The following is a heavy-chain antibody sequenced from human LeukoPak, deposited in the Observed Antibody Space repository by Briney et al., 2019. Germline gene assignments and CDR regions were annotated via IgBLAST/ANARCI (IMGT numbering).Heavy chain of an antibody. D-gene: IGHD3-10*01. J-gene: IGHJ4*02. CDR2: ISAYNGNT. V-gene: IGHV1-18*01. Sequence: ASVKVSCKASGYTFTSYGISWVRQAPGQGLEWMGWISAYNGNTNYAQKLQGRVTMTTDTSTSTAYMELRSLRSDDTAVYYCARSALYRVRGVSDYWAQGTLVSVSS. CDR1: GYTFTSYG. CDR3: ARSALYRVRGVSDY.